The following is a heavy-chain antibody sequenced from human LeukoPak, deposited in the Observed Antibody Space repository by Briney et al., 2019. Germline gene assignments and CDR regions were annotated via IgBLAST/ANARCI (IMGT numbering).Heavy chain of an antibody. Sequence: ASVKVSCKASGYTFTNFDINWVRHATVQGLEWMGCMNPKTGNTGSAQKLQGRVTITGNTSISTAYMELSSLRSEDTAVYYCVRIDYSNAFDIWGQGTMVTVSS. CDR1: GYTFTNFD. CDR2: MNPKTGNT. J-gene: IGHJ3*02. D-gene: IGHD4-11*01. V-gene: IGHV1-8*01. CDR3: VRIDYSNAFDI.